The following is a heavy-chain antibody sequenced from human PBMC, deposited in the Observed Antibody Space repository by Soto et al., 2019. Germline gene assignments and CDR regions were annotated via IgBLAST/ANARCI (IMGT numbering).Heavy chain of an antibody. Sequence: QVQLQESGPGLVKPSGTLSLTCAVSGDSITRSDKWWWNWVRQPPGKGLEWIAEIHHGGDTNYNPSLKSRLSVSLDKSQNLFSLTLTSVTAADTAVYYCARDTQSTAGHWYFDLWGRGTLVTVSS. D-gene: IGHD6-13*01. V-gene: IGHV4-4*02. J-gene: IGHJ2*01. CDR2: IHHGGDT. CDR3: ARDTQSTAGHWYFDL. CDR1: GDSITRSDKWW.